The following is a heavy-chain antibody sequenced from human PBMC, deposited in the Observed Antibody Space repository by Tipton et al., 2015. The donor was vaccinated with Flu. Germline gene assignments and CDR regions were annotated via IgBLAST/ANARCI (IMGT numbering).Heavy chain of an antibody. CDR2: IYPGDSDT. Sequence: VHLFHSGAEVKPPFYSLNISFNCSLYIFTSYWIGCFRHIPLKFLEWMCIIYPGDSDTRYSPSFQGQVTISADKSISTAYLQWSSMKDSEKDMYYCARDRSEDDFDIWGKGTMVKVSS. J-gene: IGHJ3*02. CDR3: ARDRSEDDFDI. D-gene: IGHD3-3*01. CDR1: LYIFTSYW. V-gene: IGHV5-51*01.